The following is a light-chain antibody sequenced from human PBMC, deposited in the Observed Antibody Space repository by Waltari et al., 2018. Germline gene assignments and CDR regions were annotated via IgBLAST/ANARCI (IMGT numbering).Light chain of an antibody. CDR2: EVN. V-gene: IGLV2-23*02. CDR3: CSYAGSNTFVL. CDR1: SSDVGVYNL. J-gene: IGLJ2*01. Sequence: QSALTQPASVSGSPGQSLTISCTGTSSDVGVYNLVSWYQQHPGKAPKLIIFEVNKRPSGISNRFSASKSGNTASLTISALQAEDEADYYCCSYAGSNTFVLFGGGTTLTVL.